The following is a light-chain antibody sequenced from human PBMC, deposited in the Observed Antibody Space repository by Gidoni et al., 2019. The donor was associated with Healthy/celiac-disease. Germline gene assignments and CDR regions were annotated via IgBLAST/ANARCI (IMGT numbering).Light chain of an antibody. CDR2: GAS. J-gene: IGKJ5*01. CDR3: QQYNNWPPIT. V-gene: IGKV3-15*01. Sequence: EIVMTQPPATLSVSPGESATLSCRASPSVSSNLAWYQQKPGQAPRLLIYGASTRATGIPARFSGSGSGTEFTLTISSLQSEDFAVYYCQQYNNWPPITFXQXTRLEIK. CDR1: PSVSSN.